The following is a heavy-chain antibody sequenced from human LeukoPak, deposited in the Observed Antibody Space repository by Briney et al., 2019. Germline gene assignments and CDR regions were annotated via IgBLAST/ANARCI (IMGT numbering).Heavy chain of an antibody. D-gene: IGHD3-22*01. CDR1: GFTVSSNY. Sequence: GGSLRLSCAVSGFTVSSNYMSWVRQAPGKGLEWVSVIYSSGSTDYADSVKGRFTISRDNSKNTLYLQMNSLRAGDTAVYYCARDRSGRYYSDSSLTFDYWGQGTLVTVSS. J-gene: IGHJ4*02. CDR3: ARDRSGRYYSDSSLTFDY. V-gene: IGHV3-66*01. CDR2: IYSSGST.